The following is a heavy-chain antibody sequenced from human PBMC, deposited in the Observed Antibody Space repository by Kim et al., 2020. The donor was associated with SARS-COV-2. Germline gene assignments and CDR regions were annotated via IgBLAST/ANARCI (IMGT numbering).Heavy chain of an antibody. V-gene: IGHV4-39*01. Sequence: SETLSLTCTVSGGSISSSSYYWGWIRQPPGKGLEWIGSIYYSGSTYYNPSLKSRVTISVDTSKNQFSLKLSSVTAADTAVYYCARRGRITNNWFDPWGQGTLVTVSS. CDR2: IYYSGST. J-gene: IGHJ5*02. D-gene: IGHD3-10*01. CDR1: GGSISSSSYY. CDR3: ARRGRITNNWFDP.